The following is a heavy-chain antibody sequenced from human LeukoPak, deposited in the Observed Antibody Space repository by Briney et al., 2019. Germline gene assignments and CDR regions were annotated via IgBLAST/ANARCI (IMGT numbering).Heavy chain of an antibody. Sequence: SETLSLTCTVSGYSISSGYYWGWIRQPPGKGLEWIGSIYHSGSTYYNPSLKSRVTISVDTSKNQFSLKLSSVTAADTAVYYCARDFAGSGVRRSPGPFDIWGQGTMVTVSS. J-gene: IGHJ3*02. CDR2: IYHSGST. CDR3: ARDFAGSGVRRSPGPFDI. V-gene: IGHV4-38-2*02. CDR1: GYSISSGYY. D-gene: IGHD2-8*02.